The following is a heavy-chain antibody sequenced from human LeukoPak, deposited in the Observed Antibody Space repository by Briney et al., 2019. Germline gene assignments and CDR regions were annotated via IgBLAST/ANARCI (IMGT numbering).Heavy chain of an antibody. D-gene: IGHD3-10*01. CDR3: AKAYWYGSGSYLGGFDY. CDR2: ISGSGGST. Sequence: GGSPRLSCAASGFTFSRYGMSWVRQAPGKGLEWVSSISGSGGSTHYADSVKGRFTVSRDNSKNTLYLQMNSLRAEDTAEYYCAKAYWYGSGSYLGGFDYWGQRTLVTVSS. V-gene: IGHV3-23*01. CDR1: GFTFSRYG. J-gene: IGHJ4*02.